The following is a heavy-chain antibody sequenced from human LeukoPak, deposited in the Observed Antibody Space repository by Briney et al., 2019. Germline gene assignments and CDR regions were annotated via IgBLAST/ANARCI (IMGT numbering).Heavy chain of an antibody. CDR1: GGTFSSYA. D-gene: IGHD3-16*02. Sequence: SVKVSCKASGGTFSSYAISWVRQAPGQGLEWMGGIIPIFGTANYAQKFQGRVTITADESTSTAYMELSSLRSEDTAVYYCARGMITFGGVIADFFDYWGQGTLVTVSS. CDR3: ARGMITFGGVIADFFDY. V-gene: IGHV1-69*13. J-gene: IGHJ4*02. CDR2: IIPIFGTA.